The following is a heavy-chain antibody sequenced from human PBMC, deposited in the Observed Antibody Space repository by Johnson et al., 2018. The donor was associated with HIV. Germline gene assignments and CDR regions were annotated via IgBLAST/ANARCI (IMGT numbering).Heavy chain of an antibody. D-gene: IGHD2-21*01. V-gene: IGHV3-9*01. J-gene: IGHJ3*02. CDR1: GFTFDDYA. CDR3: ASCGGTVDDAFDI. CDR2: ISWNSGSI. Sequence: VQLVESGGGLVQPGRSLRLSCAACGFTFDDYAMHWVRQAPGKGLEWVSGISWNSGSIGYADSVKGRFTISRDNAKNSLYLQMNSLRAEDTALYYCASCGGTVDDAFDIWGQGTMVTVSS.